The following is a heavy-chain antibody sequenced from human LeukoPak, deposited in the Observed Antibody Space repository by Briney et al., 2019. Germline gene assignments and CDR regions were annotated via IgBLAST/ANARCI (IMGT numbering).Heavy chain of an antibody. J-gene: IGHJ4*02. CDR2: INHSGST. D-gene: IGHD7-27*01. V-gene: IGHV4-34*01. CDR3: ARPSLGRRRYFDY. CDR1: GGSFSGYY. Sequence: SETLSLTCAVYGGSFSGYYWSWIRQPPGKGLEWIGEINHSGSTNYNPSLKSRVTISVDTSKNQFSLKLSSVTAADTAVYYCARPSLGRRRYFDYWGQGTLVTVSS.